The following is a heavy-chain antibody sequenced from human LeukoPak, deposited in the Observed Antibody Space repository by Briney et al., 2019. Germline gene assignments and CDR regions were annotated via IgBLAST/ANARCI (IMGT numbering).Heavy chain of an antibody. Sequence: GGFLRLSCAASGFTFSSYSMNWVRQAPAKGLEWVSAISSSSRYIYYAESVKGRFTISIDNAKNSLYLQLNNLTAEDTAVYYCARDQVVVVVAATYYYYGMDVWGQGTTVTVS. CDR2: ISSSSRYI. CDR1: GFTFSSYS. CDR3: ARDQVVVVVAATYYYYGMDV. V-gene: IGHV3-21*01. D-gene: IGHD2-15*01. J-gene: IGHJ6*02.